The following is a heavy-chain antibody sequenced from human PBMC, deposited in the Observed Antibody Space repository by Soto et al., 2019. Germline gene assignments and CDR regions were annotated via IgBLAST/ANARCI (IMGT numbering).Heavy chain of an antibody. CDR2: ISWNSGSM. V-gene: IGHV3-9*01. J-gene: IGHJ4*02. CDR1: GFTFDDYA. D-gene: IGHD6-19*01. Sequence: EVQLVESGGGLVQPGRSLRLSCAASGFTFDDYAMHWVRQAPGKGLEWVSGISWNSGSMGYADSVKGRLTISRDNAKNSLYLQMNSLRAEDTALYYCAKDIGYSGWNYFDYWGQGTLVTVSS. CDR3: AKDIGYSGWNYFDY.